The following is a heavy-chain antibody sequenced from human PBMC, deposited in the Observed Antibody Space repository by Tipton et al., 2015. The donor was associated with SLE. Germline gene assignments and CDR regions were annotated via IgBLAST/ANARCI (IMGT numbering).Heavy chain of an antibody. CDR2: TNPSGNT. J-gene: IGHJ4*01. CDR3: ARGAKERITLVRVRPYYFDY. CDR1: GGSFSGYS. V-gene: IGHV4-34*01. D-gene: IGHD3-10*01. Sequence: TLSLTCAVYGGSFSGYSWSWIRQPPGKGLEWIGQTNPSGNTNYNPSLKSRVTISVDTSNNHLPLKLTSVTAADTAVYYCARGAKERITLVRVRPYYFDYWGQGSLVTVSS.